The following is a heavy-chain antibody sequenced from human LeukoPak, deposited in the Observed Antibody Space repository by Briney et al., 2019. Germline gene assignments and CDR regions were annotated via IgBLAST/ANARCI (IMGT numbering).Heavy chain of an antibody. D-gene: IGHD3-22*01. CDR3: ARDLSYYDSNRGGVDV. Sequence: SETLSLTCTVSGGSISSGGYYWSWIRQHPGKGLEWIGYIYYSGSTYYNPSLKSRVTISVDTSKNQFSLKLSSVTAADTAVYYCARDLSYYDSNRGGVDVWGQGTTVTVSS. V-gene: IGHV4-31*03. CDR2: IYYSGST. CDR1: GGSISSGGYY. J-gene: IGHJ6*02.